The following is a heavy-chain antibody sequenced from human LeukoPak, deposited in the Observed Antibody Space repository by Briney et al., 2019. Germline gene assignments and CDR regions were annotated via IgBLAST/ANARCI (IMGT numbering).Heavy chain of an antibody. CDR1: GFTFSSYA. CDR2: ISGSGGST. Sequence: GRSLRLSCAASGFTFSSYAMSWVRQAPGKGLEWVSAISGSGGSTYYADSVKGRFTISKDNSKNTLYLQMNSLRAEDTAVYYCAKSTRAVVVTLFDYWGQGTLVTVSS. CDR3: AKSTRAVVVTLFDY. V-gene: IGHV3-23*01. D-gene: IGHD2-21*02. J-gene: IGHJ4*02.